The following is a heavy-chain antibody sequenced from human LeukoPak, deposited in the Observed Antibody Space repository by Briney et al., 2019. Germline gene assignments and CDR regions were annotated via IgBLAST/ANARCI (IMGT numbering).Heavy chain of an antibody. Sequence: SVKVSCKASGGTFSSYAISWLRQAPGQGLEWMGRIIPILGIANYAQKFQGRVTITADKSTGTAYMELSSLRSEDTAVYYCARDAPPSPYGSRAMDYWGQGTLVTVSS. CDR2: IIPILGIA. CDR1: GGTFSSYA. V-gene: IGHV1-69*04. D-gene: IGHD3-10*01. J-gene: IGHJ4*02. CDR3: ARDAPPSPYGSRAMDY.